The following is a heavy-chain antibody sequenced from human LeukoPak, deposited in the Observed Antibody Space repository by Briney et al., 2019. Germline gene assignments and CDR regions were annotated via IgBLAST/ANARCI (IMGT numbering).Heavy chain of an antibody. CDR2: MNPNSGNT. D-gene: IGHD3-10*01. CDR1: GYTFTSYD. V-gene: IGHV1-8*01. Sequence: EASVKVSCKASGYTFTSYDINWVRQATGQGLEWMGWMNPNSGNTGYAQKFQGRVTMTRNTSISTAYMELSSLRSEDTAVYYCARGYGYGFGELFPPPGYWGQGTLVTLSS. CDR3: ARGYGYGFGELFPPPGY. J-gene: IGHJ4*02.